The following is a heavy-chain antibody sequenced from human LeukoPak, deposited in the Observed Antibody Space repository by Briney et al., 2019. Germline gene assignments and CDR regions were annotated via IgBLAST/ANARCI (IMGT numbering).Heavy chain of an antibody. V-gene: IGHV4-38-2*02. CDR1: GYSISSGYY. D-gene: IGHD6-19*01. CDR3: ARYSSGWYGGYWYFDL. Sequence: SETLSLTCTVSGYSISSGYYWGWIRRPPGKGLEWIGSIYHSGSTYYNPSLKSRVTISVDTSKNQFSLKLSSVTAADTAVYYCARYSSGWYGGYWYFDLWGRGTLVTVSS. J-gene: IGHJ2*01. CDR2: IYHSGST.